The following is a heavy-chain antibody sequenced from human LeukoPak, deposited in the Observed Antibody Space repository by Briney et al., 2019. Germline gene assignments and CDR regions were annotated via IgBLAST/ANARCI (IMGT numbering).Heavy chain of an antibody. D-gene: IGHD3-22*01. Sequence: GGSLRLSCAASGFTFSSNAMTWVRQALGKGLECVLAITGSGDTTYYADSVKGRFTIFRDNSKNTLYLQLNNLRAEDTAIYYCAKAFGTNGYYQLPIDDWGQGTLVTVSS. CDR1: GFTFSSNA. V-gene: IGHV3-23*01. CDR3: AKAFGTNGYYQLPIDD. CDR2: ITGSGDTT. J-gene: IGHJ4*02.